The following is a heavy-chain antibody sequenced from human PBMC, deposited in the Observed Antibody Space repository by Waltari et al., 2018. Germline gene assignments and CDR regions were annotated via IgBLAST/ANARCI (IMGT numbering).Heavy chain of an antibody. J-gene: IGHJ4*02. CDR2: IRIKTHGATK. CDR3: TRGWAAADTVHFDY. V-gene: IGHV3-49*04. Sequence: EVQMGESGGGLVQPGRSLRLSCTTSGFTFDDYAMSWVRQAPGKGLEWVGFIRIKTHGATKESAPSVKGRFTISRDDSKSIAYLQMNSLKAEDTAVYYCTRGWAAADTVHFDYWGQGALVTVSS. CDR1: GFTFDDYA. D-gene: IGHD6-13*01.